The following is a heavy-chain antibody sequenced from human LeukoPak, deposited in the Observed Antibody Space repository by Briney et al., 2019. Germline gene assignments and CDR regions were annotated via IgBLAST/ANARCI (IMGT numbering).Heavy chain of an antibody. J-gene: IGHJ4*02. CDR1: GYTLTELS. CDR3: ARDNWNYVFDY. CDR2: INPNSGGT. V-gene: IGHV1-2*02. Sequence: ASVKVSCKVSGYTLTELSMHWVRQAPGQGLEWMGWINPNSGGTNYAQKFQGRVTMTRNTSISTAYMELSRLRSDDTAVYYCARDNWNYVFDYWGQGTLVTVSS. D-gene: IGHD1-7*01.